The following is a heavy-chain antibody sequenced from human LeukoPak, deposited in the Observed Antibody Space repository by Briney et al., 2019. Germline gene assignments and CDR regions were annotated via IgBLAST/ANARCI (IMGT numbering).Heavy chain of an antibody. D-gene: IGHD3-9*01. J-gene: IGHJ6*02. CDR2: ISAYNGNT. V-gene: IGHV1-18*01. Sequence: ASVKVSCKASGYTFTSYGISWVRQAPGQGLEWMGWISAYNGNTNYAQQLQGRVTMTTDTSTSTAYMELRSLRSDDTAVYYCARDTPDYDILSRGFYYYYGMDVWGQGTTVTVSS. CDR3: ARDTPDYDILSRGFYYYYGMDV. CDR1: GYTFTSYG.